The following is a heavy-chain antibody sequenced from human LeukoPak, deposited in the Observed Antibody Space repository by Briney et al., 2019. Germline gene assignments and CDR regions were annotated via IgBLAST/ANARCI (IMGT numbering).Heavy chain of an antibody. CDR3: ARGYGSGSYFAY. D-gene: IGHD3-10*01. CDR2: INQSGST. CDR1: GGSFSGNY. V-gene: IGHV4-34*01. Sequence: PSETLSLTCAVYGGSFSGNYWSWMRQPPGKGLEWIGEINQSGSTNYNPSLKSRVTISIDTSKNHFSLRLSSVTAADTAVYYCARGYGSGSYFAYWGQGTLVTVSS. J-gene: IGHJ4*02.